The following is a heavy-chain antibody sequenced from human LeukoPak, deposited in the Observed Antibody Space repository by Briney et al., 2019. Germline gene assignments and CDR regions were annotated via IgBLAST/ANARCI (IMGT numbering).Heavy chain of an antibody. V-gene: IGHV4-34*01. Sequence: PSETLSLTCAVYGGSFSGYYWSWIRQPPGKGLEWIGSIYYSGSTYYNPSLKSRVTISVDTSKNQFSLKLSSVTAADTAVYYCARVSRRDPYYYYYMDVWGKGTTVTISS. CDR3: ARVSRRDPYYYYYMDV. CDR2: IYYSGST. J-gene: IGHJ6*03. CDR1: GGSFSGYY.